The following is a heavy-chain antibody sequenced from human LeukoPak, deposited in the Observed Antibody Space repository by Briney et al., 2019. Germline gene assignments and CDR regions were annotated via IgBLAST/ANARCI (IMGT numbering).Heavy chain of an antibody. Sequence: PSQTLSLTCTVSGGSISSGGYYWSGIRQHPGKSLEWIGYIYYSGSTYYNPSLKSRVTISVDTSKNQFSLKLSSVTAADTAVYYCARFPYWRESVVVTAEYWGQGTLVTVSS. CDR2: IYYSGST. CDR3: ARFPYWRESVVVTAEY. CDR1: GGSISSGGYY. J-gene: IGHJ4*02. V-gene: IGHV4-31*03. D-gene: IGHD2-21*02.